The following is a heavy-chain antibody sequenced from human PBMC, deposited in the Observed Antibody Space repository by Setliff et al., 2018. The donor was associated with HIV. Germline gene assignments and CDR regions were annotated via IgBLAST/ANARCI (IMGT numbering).Heavy chain of an antibody. D-gene: IGHD6-6*01. CDR1: GYSISSGYY. Sequence: LSLTCAVSGYSISSGYYWGWIRQPPGKGLEWIGYIYYSGTTKYNPSLTSPVTISVDTSKNQFSLKLHSLTAADTAVYYCASEAWTSYRSSSGYYYYYMDVWGKGTTVTVSS. V-gene: IGHV4-38-2*01. J-gene: IGHJ6*03. CDR3: ASEAWTSYRSSSGYYYYYMDV. CDR2: IYYSGTT.